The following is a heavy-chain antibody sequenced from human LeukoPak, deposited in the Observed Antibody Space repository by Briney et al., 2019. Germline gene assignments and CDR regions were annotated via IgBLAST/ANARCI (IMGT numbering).Heavy chain of an antibody. J-gene: IGHJ4*02. CDR1: GGSISVNSYY. CDR3: ARHVYARLIYCFDY. D-gene: IGHD2/OR15-2a*01. V-gene: IGHV4-39*01. CDR2: IYYSGSTY. Sequence: PSETLSLTCTVSGGSISVNSYYWGWIRQPPGKGLEWIGSIYYSGSTYYYNPSLKSRVTISVDTSKNQFSLKLTSVTAADTAVYYCARHVYARLIYCFDYWGQGTLVTVSS.